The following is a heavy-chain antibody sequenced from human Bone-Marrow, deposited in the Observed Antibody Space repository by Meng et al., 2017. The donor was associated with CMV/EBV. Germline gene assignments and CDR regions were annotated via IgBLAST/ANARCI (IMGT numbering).Heavy chain of an antibody. V-gene: IGHV4-34*01. Sequence: SETLSLTCAVYGGSFSGYYWSWIRQPPGKGLEWIGYIYYSGSTYYNPSLKSRVTISVDTSKNQFSLKLSSVTAADTAVYYCARDAGATDYWGQGTLVTVSS. CDR2: IYYSGST. CDR1: GGSFSGYY. CDR3: ARDAGATDY. D-gene: IGHD1-26*01. J-gene: IGHJ4*02.